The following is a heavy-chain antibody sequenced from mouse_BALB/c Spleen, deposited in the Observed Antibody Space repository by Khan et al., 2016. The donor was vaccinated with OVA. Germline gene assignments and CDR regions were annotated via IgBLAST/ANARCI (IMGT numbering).Heavy chain of an antibody. CDR3: SRWNYRYDGYFDY. V-gene: IGHV3-8*02. D-gene: IGHD2-14*01. J-gene: IGHJ2*01. Sequence: EVQLQESGPSLVKPSQTLSLTCSVTGDSITSGYWNWIRKFPGNKLDYMGYICYSGTTYYNPSLKSRISITRATSKNQFYLQLNSVTTEDTATYYWSRWNYRYDGYFDYWGQGTALTVSS. CDR2: ICYSGTT. CDR1: GDSITSGY.